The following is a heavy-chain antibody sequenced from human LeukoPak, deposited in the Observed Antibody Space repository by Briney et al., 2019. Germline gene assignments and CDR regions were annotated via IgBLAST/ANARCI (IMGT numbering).Heavy chain of an antibody. J-gene: IGHJ4*02. CDR1: GFTFSSYS. CDR2: ISSSSSTI. CDR3: TSRGRAPEGYCSGGYCFVDY. D-gene: IGHD2-15*01. V-gene: IGHV3-48*04. Sequence: GGSLRLSCAASGFTFSSYSMNWVRQAPGKGLEWVSYISSSSSTIYYADSVKGRFTISRDNAKNSLYLQMNSLRAEDTAVYYCTSRGRAPEGYCSGGYCFVDYWGQGTLVTVSS.